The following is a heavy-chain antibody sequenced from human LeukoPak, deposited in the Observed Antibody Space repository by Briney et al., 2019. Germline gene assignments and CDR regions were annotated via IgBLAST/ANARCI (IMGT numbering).Heavy chain of an antibody. Sequence: GGSLRLSCAASGFTFSSYWMHWVRQAPGKGLVWVSRINSDGSSTSYADSVKGRFTISRDNAKNTLYLQMNSLRAEDTAVYYCARAAGSGSYASPGYYYYYMDVWGKGATVTVSS. CDR1: GFTFSSYW. V-gene: IGHV3-74*01. CDR2: INSDGSST. CDR3: ARAAGSGSYASPGYYYYYMDV. J-gene: IGHJ6*03. D-gene: IGHD3-10*01.